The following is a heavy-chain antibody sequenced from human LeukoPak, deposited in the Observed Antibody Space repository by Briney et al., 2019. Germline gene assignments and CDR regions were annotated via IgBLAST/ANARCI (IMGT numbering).Heavy chain of an antibody. CDR1: GGSISSSSYY. J-gene: IGHJ6*02. D-gene: IGHD3-22*01. V-gene: IGHV4-39*01. CDR3: ARQGSSGRYYYYGMDV. Sequence: SETLSLTCTVSGGSISSSSYYWGWIRQPPGKGLEWIGSIYYSGSTYYNPSLKSRVTISVDTSKNQFSLKLSSVTAADTAVYYCARQGSSGRYYYYGMDVWGQGTTVTVSS. CDR2: IYYSGST.